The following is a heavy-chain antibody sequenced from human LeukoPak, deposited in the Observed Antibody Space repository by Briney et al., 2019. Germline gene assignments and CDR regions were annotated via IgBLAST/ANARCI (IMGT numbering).Heavy chain of an antibody. D-gene: IGHD3-10*01. J-gene: IGHJ4*02. CDR2: IYYSGST. CDR3: ARQALWFGELNHVDY. CDR1: GGSISSSSYY. V-gene: IGHV4-39*01. Sequence: SETLSLTCTVSGGSISSSSYYWGWIRQPPGKGLEWIGSIYYSGSTYYNPSLKSRVTISVDTSKNQFSLKLSSVTAADTAVYYCARQALWFGELNHVDYWGQGNLVTVSS.